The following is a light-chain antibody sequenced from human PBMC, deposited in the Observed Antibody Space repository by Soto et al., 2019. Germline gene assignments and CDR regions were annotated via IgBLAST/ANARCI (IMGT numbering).Light chain of an antibody. V-gene: IGKV3-20*01. Sequence: VMTQAPATLSVAPGERTTLSCRASQTINNNVAWYQLKDGQVPRLLIYGASSRATGIPDRFSGSGSGTDFTPTISRLEPEDFAVYYCQQYGSSPPITCGQGTRLEI. CDR2: GAS. J-gene: IGKJ5*01. CDR1: QTINNN. CDR3: QQYGSSPPIT.